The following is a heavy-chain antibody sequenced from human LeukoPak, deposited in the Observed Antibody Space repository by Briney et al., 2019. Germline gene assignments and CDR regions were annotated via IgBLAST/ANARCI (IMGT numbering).Heavy chain of an antibody. D-gene: IGHD2-2*01. Sequence: SETLSLTCTVSGGSISSSSYYWGWIRQPPGKGLEWIGSIYYSGSTYYNPSLKSRVTISVDTSKNQFSLKLSSVTAPDTAVYYCASPVVPAATHSYWGPGMDVWGQGTTVTVSS. CDR2: IYYSGST. J-gene: IGHJ6*02. CDR3: ASPVVPAATHSYWGPGMDV. V-gene: IGHV4-39*01. CDR1: GGSISSSSYY.